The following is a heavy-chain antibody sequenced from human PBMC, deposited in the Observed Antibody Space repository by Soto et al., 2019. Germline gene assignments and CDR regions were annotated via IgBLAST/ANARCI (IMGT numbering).Heavy chain of an antibody. CDR3: ARDIVLACQGFCYYYGMDV. V-gene: IGHV1-2*04. D-gene: IGHD2-2*01. CDR1: GYPFTGYY. CDR2: INPNSGGT. Sequence: SLKLSCKSSGYPFTGYYIHWVRQAPGQGLEWMGWINPNSGGTNYAQKFQGWVTMTRDTSISTAYMELSRLRSDDTAVYYCARDIVLACQGFCYYYGMDVWGQGTTVTVSS. J-gene: IGHJ6*02.